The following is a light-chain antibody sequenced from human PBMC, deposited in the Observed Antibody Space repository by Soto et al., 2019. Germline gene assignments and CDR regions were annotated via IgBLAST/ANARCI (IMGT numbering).Light chain of an antibody. CDR3: QQYKSQPDT. CDR1: ESISSC. Sequence: DIQMTQSPSTLSASVGDRVIITCRATESISSCLAWHQQKQGKAPRLLIYDASTLENGVPARFTGSGIGPEFTDAISSQQPEDFATYYYQQYKSQPDTFGEGTKLEIK. CDR2: DAS. J-gene: IGKJ2*01. V-gene: IGKV1-5*01.